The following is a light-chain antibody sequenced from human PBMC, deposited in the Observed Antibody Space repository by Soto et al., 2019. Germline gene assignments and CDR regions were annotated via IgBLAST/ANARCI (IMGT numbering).Light chain of an antibody. J-gene: IGLJ2*01. V-gene: IGLV2-14*01. CDR2: EVS. CDR3: SSYTSSSTLV. Sequence: QSALTQPASVSGSPGQSITISCTGTSSDVGGYNYVSWYQQHPGKAPKLMIYEVSNRPSGVSNRFSGSKSGNTASLTISGLQAEDEAEYYCSSYTSSSTLVFGGGTQQTVL. CDR1: SSDVGGYNY.